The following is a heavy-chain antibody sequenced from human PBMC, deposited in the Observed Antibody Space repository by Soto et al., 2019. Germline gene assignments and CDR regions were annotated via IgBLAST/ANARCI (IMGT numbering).Heavy chain of an antibody. CDR1: GYSFTSYW. Sequence: PGESLKISCKGSGYSFTSYWIGWVRQMPGKGLEWLGIIYPGDSDTRYSPSFQGQVTISADKSISTAYLQWSSLKASDTAMYYCAGGGVRGVITRTRDYYGMDVWGEGTTVTVSS. CDR3: AGGGVRGVITRTRDYYGMDV. D-gene: IGHD3-10*01. CDR2: IYPGDSDT. J-gene: IGHJ6*04. V-gene: IGHV5-51*01.